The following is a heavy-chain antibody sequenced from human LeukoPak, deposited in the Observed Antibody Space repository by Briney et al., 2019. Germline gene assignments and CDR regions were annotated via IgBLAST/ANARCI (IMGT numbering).Heavy chain of an antibody. D-gene: IGHD3-10*01. CDR1: GFTFSDYN. V-gene: IGHV3-48*01. Sequence: GGSLRLSCAASGFTFSDYNMNWVRQVPGKGLESVSYMSRSGDIIYYADSVKGRFTISRDDAKNSLYLQMNSLRAEDTAVYYCARDVYYGSGSPRLDYWGQGTLVTVSS. J-gene: IGHJ4*02. CDR3: ARDVYYGSGSPRLDY. CDR2: MSRSGDII.